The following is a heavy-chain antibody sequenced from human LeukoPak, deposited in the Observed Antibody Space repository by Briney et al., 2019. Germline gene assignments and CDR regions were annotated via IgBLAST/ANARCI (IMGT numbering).Heavy chain of an antibody. D-gene: IGHD2-2*03. V-gene: IGHV1-18*01. CDR3: AREHRLSGYCSSTSCPTFGYYYGMDV. Sequence: ASVKVSCKASGYTFTSYGISWVRQAPGQGLEGIGWISAYNGNTNYAQKLQGRVTMTTDTSTSTAYMELRSLRSDDTAVYYCAREHRLSGYCSSTSCPTFGYYYGMDVWGQGTTVTVSS. CDR2: ISAYNGNT. CDR1: GYTFTSYG. J-gene: IGHJ6*02.